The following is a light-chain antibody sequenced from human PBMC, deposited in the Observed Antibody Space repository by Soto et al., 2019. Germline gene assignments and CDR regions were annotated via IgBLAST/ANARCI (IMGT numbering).Light chain of an antibody. CDR1: QSVSSNY. CDR2: GAS. CDR3: QQYGTSPIT. V-gene: IGKV3-20*01. Sequence: IVLTQAPGTLSLSPGERATLSCRASQSVSSNYLAWYQQRPGQAPRLLIYGASSRATGIPDRFSGSGSGTDFTLTISRLEPEDFAVYYCQQYGTSPITFGQGTRLEI. J-gene: IGKJ5*01.